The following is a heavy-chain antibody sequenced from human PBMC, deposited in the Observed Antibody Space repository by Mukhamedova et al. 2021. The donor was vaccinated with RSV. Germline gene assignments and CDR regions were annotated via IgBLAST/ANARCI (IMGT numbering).Heavy chain of an antibody. CDR2: IIPIFGTP. J-gene: IGHJ5*02. Sequence: EYMGGIIPIFGTPNYAQKFQGRVTITADDSTGTAYMGLSSLRSEDTAVYYCARGKVTMLRGVIDWFDPWGQGTLVTVSS. CDR3: ARGKVTMLRGVIDWFDP. V-gene: IGHV1-69*01. D-gene: IGHD3-10*01.